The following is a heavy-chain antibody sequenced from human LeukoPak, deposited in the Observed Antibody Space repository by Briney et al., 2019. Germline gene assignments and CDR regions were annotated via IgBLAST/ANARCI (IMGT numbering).Heavy chain of an antibody. CDR3: AKASSIAARALFFDY. CDR1: GFTFDDYA. CDR2: ISWDGGST. Sequence: PGGSLRLSCAASGFTFDDYAMHWVRQAPGKGLEWVSLISWDGGSTYYADSVKGRFTISRDNSKNSLYLQMNSLRAEDTALYYCAKASSIAARALFFDYWGQGTLVTVSS. V-gene: IGHV3-43D*03. J-gene: IGHJ4*02. D-gene: IGHD6-6*01.